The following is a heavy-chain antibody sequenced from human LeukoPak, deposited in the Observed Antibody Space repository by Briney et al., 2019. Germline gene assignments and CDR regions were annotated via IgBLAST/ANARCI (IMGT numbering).Heavy chain of an antibody. CDR3: AFNSASMIAHKKGNDAFDI. CDR1: GYTFTGYY. Sequence: ASVKVSCKASGYTFTGYYMHWVRQAPGQGLEWMGWINPNSGGTNYAQKFQGRVTVTRDTSISTAYMELSRLRSDDTAVYYCAFNSASMIAHKKGNDAFDIWGQGTMVTVSS. V-gene: IGHV1-2*02. D-gene: IGHD3-22*01. J-gene: IGHJ3*02. CDR2: INPNSGGT.